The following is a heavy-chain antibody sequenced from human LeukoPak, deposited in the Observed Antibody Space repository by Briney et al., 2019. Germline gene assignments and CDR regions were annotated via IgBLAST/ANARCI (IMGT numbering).Heavy chain of an antibody. D-gene: IGHD3-10*01. J-gene: IGHJ5*02. CDR1: GDSISSGGYA. Sequence: PSQTLSLTCAVSGDSISSGGYAWGWIRQPPGKGLEWIGYIYHSGSTYYNPSRKSRVTISVDRSKNQFSLKLSSVTAADTAVYYCARRVTMVRGVKNWFDPWGQGTLVTVSS. CDR2: IYHSGST. CDR3: ARRVTMVRGVKNWFDP. V-gene: IGHV4-30-2*01.